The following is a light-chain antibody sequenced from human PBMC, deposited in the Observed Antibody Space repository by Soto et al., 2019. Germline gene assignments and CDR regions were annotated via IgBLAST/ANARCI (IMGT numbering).Light chain of an antibody. CDR3: QQRSNGPPT. V-gene: IGKV3-11*01. CDR2: DSS. CDR1: QSVSSY. Sequence: EIVLTQSPATLSLSPGERATLSCRASQSVSSYLAWYQQKPGQAPRLLIYDSSNSSTGIPARFSGSGSGTGFTLTISSLVPEDFAVYYCQQRSNGPPTFGQGTRLEIK. J-gene: IGKJ5*01.